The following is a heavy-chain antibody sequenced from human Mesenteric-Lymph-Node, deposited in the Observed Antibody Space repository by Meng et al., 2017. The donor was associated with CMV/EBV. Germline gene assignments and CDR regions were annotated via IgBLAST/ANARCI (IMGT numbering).Heavy chain of an antibody. CDR1: GFTFSSYS. J-gene: IGHJ4*02. Sequence: LRLSCAASGFTFSSYSMNWVRQAPGKGLEWVSSISSSSSYIYYADSVKGRFTISRDNAKNSLYLQINSLRAEDTAVYYCARDSGSYVYWGQGTLVTVSS. CDR3: ARDSGSYVY. D-gene: IGHD1-26*01. V-gene: IGHV3-21*01. CDR2: ISSSSSYI.